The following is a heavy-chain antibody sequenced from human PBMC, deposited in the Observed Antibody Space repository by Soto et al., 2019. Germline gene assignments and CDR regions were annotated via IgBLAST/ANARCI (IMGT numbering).Heavy chain of an antibody. CDR3: ARVYCSSTSFSFYGY. Sequence: SETLSLTCTVSGGSISSSSYYWGWIRQPPGKGLEWIGSIYYSGSTYYNPSLKSRGTISVDTSKNQFSLKLSSVTAADTAVYYCARVYCSSTSFSFYGYWGQGTLVTVSS. D-gene: IGHD2-2*01. CDR1: GGSISSSSYY. J-gene: IGHJ4*02. CDR2: IYYSGST. V-gene: IGHV4-39*01.